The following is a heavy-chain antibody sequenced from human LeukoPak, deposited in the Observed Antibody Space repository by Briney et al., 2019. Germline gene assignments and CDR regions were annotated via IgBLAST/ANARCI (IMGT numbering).Heavy chain of an antibody. Sequence: GGSLRLSCAASGFTFSSYAMHWVRQAPGKGLEWVAVISYDGSNKYYADSVKGRFTISRDNSKNTLYLQMNSLRAEDTAVYYCARDRGTIFGVVIIYDYYYGMDVWGQGTTVTVSS. CDR3: ARDRGTIFGVVIIYDYYYGMDV. CDR2: ISYDGSNK. J-gene: IGHJ6*02. CDR1: GFTFSSYA. D-gene: IGHD3-3*01. V-gene: IGHV3-30-3*01.